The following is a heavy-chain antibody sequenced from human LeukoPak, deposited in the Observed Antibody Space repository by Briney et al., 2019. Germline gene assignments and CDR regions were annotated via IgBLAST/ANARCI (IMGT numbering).Heavy chain of an antibody. J-gene: IGHJ4*02. V-gene: IGHV3-7*01. Sequence: GGSLRLSCAASGFTFSSYWMSWVRQAPGKGREWVANIKQDGSEKYYVDSVKGRFTISRDNAKNSLYLQMNSLRAEDTAVYYCARVEASGYDYGAFDYWGQGTLVTVSS. CDR1: GFTFSSYW. CDR2: IKQDGSEK. CDR3: ARVEASGYDYGAFDY. D-gene: IGHD5-12*01.